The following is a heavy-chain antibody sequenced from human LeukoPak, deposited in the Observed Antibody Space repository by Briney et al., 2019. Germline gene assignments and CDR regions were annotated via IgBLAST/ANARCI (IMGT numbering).Heavy chain of an antibody. V-gene: IGHV3-66*01. CDR2: IYSGGST. CDR1: GFTVSSNY. J-gene: IGHJ4*02. Sequence: GGSLRLSCAASGFTVSSNYMSWVRPAPGKGLEWVSVIYSGGSTYYADSVKARFTISRDNPKNTLYLQMNSLRAEDTAVYYCARVAGVWLGYSYGYFDYWGQGTLVTVSS. CDR3: ARVAGVWLGYSYGYFDY. D-gene: IGHD5-18*01.